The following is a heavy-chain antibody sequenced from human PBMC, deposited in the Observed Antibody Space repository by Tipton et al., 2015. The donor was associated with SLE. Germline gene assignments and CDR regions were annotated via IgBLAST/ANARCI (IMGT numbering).Heavy chain of an antibody. Sequence: SLRLSCVASEFTFSSYWMHWVRQAPGKGLVWVSHIQSDGTTTYADSVKGRFTISRDNARNTLYLQMNSLRAEDTAVYYCARDRMGGSSLDYWGQGTLVTVSS. CDR1: EFTFSSYW. CDR2: IQSDGTT. J-gene: IGHJ4*02. D-gene: IGHD1-26*01. CDR3: ARDRMGGSSLDY. V-gene: IGHV3-74*01.